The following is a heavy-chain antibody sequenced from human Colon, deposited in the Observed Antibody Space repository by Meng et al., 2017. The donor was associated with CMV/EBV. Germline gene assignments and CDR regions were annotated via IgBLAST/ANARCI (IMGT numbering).Heavy chain of an antibody. J-gene: IGHJ6*02. CDR2: ISGSGSNT. Sequence: ESLRLSCGASGFTFKTHVMNWVRQAPGKGPEWVSSISGSGSNTYYADSVKGRFTISRDNSKNMFYLQMNSLRGEDTAVYYCTKNVKGGYCTSTSCFIPGMDVWGQGTTVTVSS. D-gene: IGHD2-2*01. CDR1: GFTFKTHV. CDR3: TKNVKGGYCTSTSCFIPGMDV. V-gene: IGHV3-23*01.